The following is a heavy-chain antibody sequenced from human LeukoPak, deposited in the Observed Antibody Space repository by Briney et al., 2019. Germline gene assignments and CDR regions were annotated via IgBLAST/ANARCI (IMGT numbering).Heavy chain of an antibody. CDR2: INPDTGDP. CDR3: VTGDYFDY. Sequence: ASVKVSCKASGYILSGYYMHWVRQAPGQGLEWVGRINPDTGDPNYARKFRGWVTITTDTSISSGYMELSRLKSDDTAVYYCVTGDYFDYWGQGTTVTVSS. V-gene: IGHV1-2*04. CDR1: GYILSGYY. J-gene: IGHJ4*03.